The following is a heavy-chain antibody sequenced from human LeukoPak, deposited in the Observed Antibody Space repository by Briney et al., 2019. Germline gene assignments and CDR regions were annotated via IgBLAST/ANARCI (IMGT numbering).Heavy chain of an antibody. CDR2: IYYSENA. V-gene: IGHV4-31*03. D-gene: IGHD3-22*01. J-gene: IGHJ4*02. CDR1: GGSISSGGYY. Sequence: SETLSLTCTVSGGSISSGGYYWSWIRQHPGKGLEWIGYIYYSENAYFNPSLKSRVTISVDTSKNQFSLKLNSVTAADTAVYYCARETDYFDNNHYFDYWGQGTLVTVSS. CDR3: ARETDYFDNNHYFDY.